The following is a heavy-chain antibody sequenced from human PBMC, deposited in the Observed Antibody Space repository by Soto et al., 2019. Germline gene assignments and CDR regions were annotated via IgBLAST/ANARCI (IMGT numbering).Heavy chain of an antibody. J-gene: IGHJ4*02. V-gene: IGHV3-15*07. D-gene: IGHD5-18*01. Sequence: PGGFLRLSCAASGFTFSNAWMNWVRQAPGKGLEWVGRIKNKTDGGTTDYAAPVKGRFTISRDDSKNTLYLQMNSLKTEDTAVYYCTTVTSHTAEDVPYFDYWGQGTLVTVSS. CDR2: IKNKTDGGTT. CDR1: GFTFSNAW. CDR3: TTVTSHTAEDVPYFDY.